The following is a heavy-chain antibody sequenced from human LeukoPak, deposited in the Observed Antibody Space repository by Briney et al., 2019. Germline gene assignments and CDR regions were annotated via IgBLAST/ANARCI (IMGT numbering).Heavy chain of an antibody. V-gene: IGHV4-61*01. CDR3: ARMYYYGSGSYYTLIDY. CDR2: IYYSGST. J-gene: IGHJ4*02. D-gene: IGHD3-10*01. CDR1: GGSVSSGSYY. Sequence: PSETLSLTCTVSGGSVSSGSYYWSWIRQPPEKGLEWIRYIYYSGSTNYNPSLKSRVTISVDTSKNQFSLKLSSVTAADTAVYYCARMYYYGSGSYYTLIDYWGQGTLVTVSS.